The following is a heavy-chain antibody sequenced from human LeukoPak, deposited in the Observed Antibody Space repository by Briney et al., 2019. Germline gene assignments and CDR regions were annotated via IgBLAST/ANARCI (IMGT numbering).Heavy chain of an antibody. V-gene: IGHV3-21*01. D-gene: IGHD5-12*01. CDR2: ISCSSSYI. J-gene: IGHJ4*02. CDR3: ARESGAWATGDYYLDY. Sequence: KPGGSLRLSCAASGFTFSSYSMNWVRQAAGKGLEWVSSISCSSSYIYYADSVKGRFTISRDNAKNSLYLQMNSLRAEDTAVYYCARESGAWATGDYYLDYWGQGTLVTVSS. CDR1: GFTFSSYS.